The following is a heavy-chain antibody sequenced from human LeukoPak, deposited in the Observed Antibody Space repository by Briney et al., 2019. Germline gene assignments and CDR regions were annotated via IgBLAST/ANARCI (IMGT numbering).Heavy chain of an antibody. CDR2: FTGSGGST. CDR3: AKWSVGYCSSTSCYPC. J-gene: IGHJ4*02. Sequence: GGSLRLSCAASGFTFSTYAMCWVRQAPGKGLEWVSTFTGSGGSTYYADSVKGRFAIPRDNSKNTLYLQMNSLRAEDTAVYYCAKWSVGYCSSTSCYPCWGQGTLVTVSS. D-gene: IGHD2-2*01. CDR1: GFTFSTYA. V-gene: IGHV3-23*01.